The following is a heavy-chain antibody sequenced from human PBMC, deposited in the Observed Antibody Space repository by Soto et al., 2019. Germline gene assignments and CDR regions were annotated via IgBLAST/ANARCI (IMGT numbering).Heavy chain of an antibody. CDR2: IYYSGIT. CDR1: GGSISSGGYS. D-gene: IGHD1-20*01. V-gene: IGHV4-61*08. Sequence: SETLSLTCTVSGGSISSGGYSWSWMRQPPGKGLEWIGYIYYSGITNYNPSLKSRVTISVDTSKNQFSLKLSSVTAADTAVYYCARYKSNYYYGMDVWGQGTTVTVSS. J-gene: IGHJ6*02. CDR3: ARYKSNYYYGMDV.